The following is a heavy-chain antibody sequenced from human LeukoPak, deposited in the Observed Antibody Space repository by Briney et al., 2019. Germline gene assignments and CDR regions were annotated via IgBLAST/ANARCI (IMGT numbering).Heavy chain of an antibody. CDR1: GFTFSSYS. CDR3: ARFSTVTTFDY. V-gene: IGHV3-21*01. Sequence: PGGSLRLSCAASGFTFSSYSMNWVRQAPGKGLEWVSSISSSSSYTYYADSVKGRFTISRDNAKNSLYLQMNSLRAEDTAVYYCARFSTVTTFDYWGQGTLVTVSS. D-gene: IGHD4-17*01. CDR2: ISSSSSYT. J-gene: IGHJ4*02.